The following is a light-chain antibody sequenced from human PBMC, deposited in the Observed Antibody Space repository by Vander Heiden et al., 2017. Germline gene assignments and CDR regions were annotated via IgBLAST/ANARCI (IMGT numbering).Light chain of an antibody. J-gene: IGLJ1*01. V-gene: IGLV1-40*01. Sequence: SVLTQPPSLSGAPRQRVTISCTGSSSNIGAGFVVHWYQQLPGTAPKLLIYGNSNGPSEVPDRFSGSKSGTSASLAITGLQAEDEADYYCQSYDSSLSRYVFGTGTKVTVL. CDR1: SSNIGAGFV. CDR2: GNS. CDR3: QSYDSSLSRYV.